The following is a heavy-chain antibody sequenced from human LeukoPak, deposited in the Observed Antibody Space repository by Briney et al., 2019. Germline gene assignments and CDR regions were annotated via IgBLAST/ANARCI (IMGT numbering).Heavy chain of an antibody. Sequence: PSETLSLTCAVYGGSFSGYYWSWIRQPPGKGLEWIGEINHSGSTNYNPSLKSRVTISVDKSKNQFSLKLSSVTAADTAVYYCARASYYDFWSGYYIIDYWGQGTLVTVSS. J-gene: IGHJ4*02. CDR3: ARASYYDFWSGYYIIDY. D-gene: IGHD3-3*01. V-gene: IGHV4-34*01. CDR2: INHSGST. CDR1: GGSFSGYY.